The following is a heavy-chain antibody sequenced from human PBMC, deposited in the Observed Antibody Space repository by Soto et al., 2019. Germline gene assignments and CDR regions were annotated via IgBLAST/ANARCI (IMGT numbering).Heavy chain of an antibody. CDR1: GGSISNYF. Sequence: QGQLQESGPGLVKPSETLSLTCTVSGGSISNYFCNWIRQPAGKGLEWVGRIDNSGSTNYKPSLKSRITMSADTSRNQFALKLNSVTAADTAVYYCARGGQDFWSGPFDYWGQGALVTVSS. CDR3: ARGGQDFWSGPFDY. CDR2: IDNSGST. J-gene: IGHJ4*02. V-gene: IGHV4-4*07. D-gene: IGHD3-3*01.